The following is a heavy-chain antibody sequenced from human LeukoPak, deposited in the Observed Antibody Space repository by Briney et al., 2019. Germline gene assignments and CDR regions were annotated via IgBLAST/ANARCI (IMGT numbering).Heavy chain of an antibody. CDR3: ARQGGYYGSGSEYYFDY. J-gene: IGHJ4*02. Sequence: PGGSLRLSCAASGFTFSSYGMHWVRQAPGKGLEWVAFIRYDGSNKYYADSVKGRFTISRDNSKNTLYLQMNSLRAEDTAVYYCARQGGYYGSGSEYYFDYWGQGTLVTVSS. V-gene: IGHV3-30*02. CDR2: IRYDGSNK. CDR1: GFTFSSYG. D-gene: IGHD3-10*01.